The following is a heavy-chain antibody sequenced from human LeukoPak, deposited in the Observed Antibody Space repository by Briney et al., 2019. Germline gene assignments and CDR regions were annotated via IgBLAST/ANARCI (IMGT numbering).Heavy chain of an antibody. CDR2: KKQGGSEI. CDR1: GFTFGGNW. D-gene: IGHD3-10*01. Sequence: GGSLRLSCVASGFTFGGNWMSWVRQAQGRGLETVPLKKQGGSEIYHMDSVKGRFTISRDDAKNSLYLQMNSLRVEDTALYYCARDRDSESGSEGDHWGQGTLVTVSS. CDR3: ARDRDSESGSEGDH. V-gene: IGHV3-7*01. J-gene: IGHJ4*02.